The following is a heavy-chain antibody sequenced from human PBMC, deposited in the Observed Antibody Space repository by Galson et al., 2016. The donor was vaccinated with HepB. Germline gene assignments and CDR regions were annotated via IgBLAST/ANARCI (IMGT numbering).Heavy chain of an antibody. V-gene: IGHV1-2*04. CDR2: LSANSGAT. D-gene: IGHD6-25*01. CDR1: GDTFTGYY. J-gene: IGHJ3*02. Sequence: SVKVSCKASGDTFTGYYIHWVRQAPGQGLEWMAWLSANSGATNYAQKFQGWVTMTRDTSISTAYMELTSLTSDATAIYYCATSTGYRSGWGAFDIWGQGTMVTVTS. CDR3: ATSTGYRSGWGAFDI.